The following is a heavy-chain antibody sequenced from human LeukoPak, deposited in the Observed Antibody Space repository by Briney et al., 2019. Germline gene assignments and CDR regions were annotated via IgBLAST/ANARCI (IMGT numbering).Heavy chain of an antibody. J-gene: IGHJ4*02. CDR1: GFTFSSYS. CDR2: ISSSSTYI. CDR3: ARENPSGTFDY. Sequence: PGGSLRLSCAASGFTFSSYSMNWVRQAPGKGLEWVSSISSSSTYIYYADSVKGRFTISRDNAKNSLYLQMNSLRAEDTALYHCARENPSGTFDYWGQGTLVTVSS. D-gene: IGHD1-26*01. V-gene: IGHV3-21*04.